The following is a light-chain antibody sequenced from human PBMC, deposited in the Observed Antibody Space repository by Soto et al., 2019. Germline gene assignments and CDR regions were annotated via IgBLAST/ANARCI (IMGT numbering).Light chain of an antibody. CDR1: QGISTW. V-gene: IGKV1-12*01. Sequence: DIQMTQSPSSVSASVGDRVTITCRASQGISTWLGWYQQKPGKAPNLLIHTASSLQSGVPSRFSCIASGTTFTMTIHRLHPEDSPTYYSQQSYSSPLTFGGGTKVE. CDR3: QQSYSSPLT. J-gene: IGKJ4*01. CDR2: TAS.